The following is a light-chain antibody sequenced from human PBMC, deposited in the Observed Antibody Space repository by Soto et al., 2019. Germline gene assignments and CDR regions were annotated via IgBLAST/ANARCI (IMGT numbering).Light chain of an antibody. CDR1: QSVSTN. Sequence: EIVMTQSPATLSVSPGERATLSCRASQSVSTNLAWYQQRPGQAPRLLIYGASTRATGIPVRFSGSGSRTEFTLTISSPQSEDFAVYYCQQYNDWPLTFGGGTKVEI. CDR2: GAS. J-gene: IGKJ4*01. CDR3: QQYNDWPLT. V-gene: IGKV3-15*01.